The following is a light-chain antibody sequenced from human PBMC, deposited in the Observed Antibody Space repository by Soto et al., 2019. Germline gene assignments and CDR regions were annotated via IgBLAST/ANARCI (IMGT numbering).Light chain of an antibody. CDR3: QQYKNWPLT. J-gene: IGKJ3*01. V-gene: IGKV3-15*01. CDR2: GTS. CDR1: QSLTGD. Sequence: EIVMTQSPASLSVSPGERATLSCRASQSLTGDLAWYQHKPGQAPRLLIYGTSTRATGVPARFSGSGSGTEFTLTISSLQSEDFAVYYCQQYKNWPLTFGPGTTVDI.